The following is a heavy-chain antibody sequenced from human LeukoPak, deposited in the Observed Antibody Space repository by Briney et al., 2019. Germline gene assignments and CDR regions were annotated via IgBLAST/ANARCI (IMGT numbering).Heavy chain of an antibody. V-gene: IGHV3-9*01. CDR1: GFTFDDYA. D-gene: IGHD3-3*01. CDR3: ARSGSDFDY. J-gene: IGHJ4*02. CDR2: ISWNSGSI. Sequence: GRSLRLSCAASGFTFDDYAMHWVRQAPGKGLEWVSGISWNSGSIGYADSVKGRFTLSRDNAKNSLYLQMNSLRAEDTAVYYCARSGSDFDYWGQGTLVSVSS.